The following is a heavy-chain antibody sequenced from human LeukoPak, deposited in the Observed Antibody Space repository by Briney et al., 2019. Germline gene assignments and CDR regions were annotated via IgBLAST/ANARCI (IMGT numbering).Heavy chain of an antibody. V-gene: IGHV1-46*01. Sequence: ASVKVSCKASGYTFTSYYMHWVRLAPGQGLEWMGIINPSGGSTSYAQKFQGRVTMTRDTSTSTVYMELSSLRSEDTAVYYCARDEATVTRDSRYYYYGMDVWGQGTTVTVSS. CDR3: ARDEATVTRDSRYYYYGMDV. D-gene: IGHD4-17*01. J-gene: IGHJ6*02. CDR1: GYTFTSYY. CDR2: INPSGGST.